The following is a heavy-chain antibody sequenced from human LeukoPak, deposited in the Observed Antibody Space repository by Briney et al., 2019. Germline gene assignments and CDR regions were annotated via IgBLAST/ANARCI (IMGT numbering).Heavy chain of an antibody. CDR1: GYTFTNYD. Sequence: ASVKVSCKASGYTFTNYDINWVRQVTGQALEWMGWMNPNNDNIGYAQKFQGRVTITRNTSISTAYMELSSLRSEDTAVYYCARGHCSGTSCSSRYYYYMDVWGKGTTVTVSS. J-gene: IGHJ6*03. D-gene: IGHD2-2*01. CDR2: MNPNNDNI. V-gene: IGHV1-8*03. CDR3: ARGHCSGTSCSSRYYYYMDV.